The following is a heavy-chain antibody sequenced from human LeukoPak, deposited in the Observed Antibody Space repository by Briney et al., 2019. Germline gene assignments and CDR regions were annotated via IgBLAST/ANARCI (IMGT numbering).Heavy chain of an antibody. CDR2: INPNSGGT. V-gene: IGHV1-2*02. D-gene: IGHD3-22*01. J-gene: IGHJ5*02. CDR1: GGTFSSYA. CDR3: ARAGGSYYYDSSNWFDP. Sequence: ASVKVSCKASGGTFSSYAISWVRQAPGQGLEWMGWINPNSGGTNYAQKFQGRVTMTRDTSISTAYMELSRLRSDDTAVYYCARAGGSYYYDSSNWFDPWGQGTLVTVSS.